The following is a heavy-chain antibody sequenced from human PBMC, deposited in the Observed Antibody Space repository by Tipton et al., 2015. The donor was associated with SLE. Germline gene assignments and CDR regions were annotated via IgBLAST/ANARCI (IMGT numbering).Heavy chain of an antibody. D-gene: IGHD6-13*01. CDR1: SGSLSDAW. V-gene: IGHV4-34*01. Sequence: LRLSCAAYSGSLSDAWWSWIRQPPGKGLEWIGELTRSGGTNYNPSLRSRVTISGDRSKTQFSLNLRSLTAADTAVYYCAKTSSRYPYFDYWGQGTLVTVSS. J-gene: IGHJ4*02. CDR3: AKTSSRYPYFDY. CDR2: LTRSGGT.